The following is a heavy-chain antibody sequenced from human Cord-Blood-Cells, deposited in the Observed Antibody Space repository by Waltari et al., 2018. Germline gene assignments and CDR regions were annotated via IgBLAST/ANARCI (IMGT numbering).Heavy chain of an antibody. V-gene: IGHV4-39*01. Sequence: QLQLQESGPGLVKPSETLSLTCTVPGGSISSSSYYWGWLRQPPGKGLEWIGSIYYSGSTYYNPSLKSRVTISVDTSKNQFSLKLSSVTAADTAVYYCARHTIMVYAGWFDPWGQGTLVTVSS. CDR3: ARHTIMVYAGWFDP. J-gene: IGHJ5*02. CDR2: IYYSGST. D-gene: IGHD2-8*01. CDR1: GGSISSSSYY.